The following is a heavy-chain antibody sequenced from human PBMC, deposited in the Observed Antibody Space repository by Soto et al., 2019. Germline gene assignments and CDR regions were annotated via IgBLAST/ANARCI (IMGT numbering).Heavy chain of an antibody. Sequence: PGGSLRLSCAASGFTFSSYGMHWVRQAPGKGLEWVAVISYDGSNQYYADSVKGRFTISRDNSKNTLYLQMNSLRAEDTAVYYCAKVDPAWWLPLYYYYGMDVWGQGTTVTVSS. V-gene: IGHV3-30*18. CDR1: GFTFSSYG. CDR2: ISYDGSNQ. J-gene: IGHJ6*02. CDR3: AKVDPAWWLPLYYYYGMDV. D-gene: IGHD2-15*01.